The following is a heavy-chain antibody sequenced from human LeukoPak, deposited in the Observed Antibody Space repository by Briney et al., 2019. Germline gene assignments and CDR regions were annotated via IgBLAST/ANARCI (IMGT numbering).Heavy chain of an antibody. D-gene: IGHD2-2*01. J-gene: IGHJ4*02. V-gene: IGHV1-2*02. CDR3: ARDDIVVVPAAMGFDY. Sequence: ASVKVSCEASGYTFTGYYMHWVRQAPGQGLEWMGWINPNSGGTNYAQKFQGRVTMTRDTSISTAYMELNRLRSDDTAVYYCARDDIVVVPAAMGFDYWGQGTLVTVSS. CDR2: INPNSGGT. CDR1: GYTFTGYY.